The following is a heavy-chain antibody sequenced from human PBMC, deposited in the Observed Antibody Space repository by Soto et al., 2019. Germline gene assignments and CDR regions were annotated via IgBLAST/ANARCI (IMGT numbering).Heavy chain of an antibody. D-gene: IGHD1-7*01. CDR3: ARSYQPPRSADKLNAFDI. J-gene: IGHJ3*02. Sequence: SGGSLRLSCAASGFTFSSYSMNWVRQAPGKGLEWVSSISSSSSYIYYADSVKGRFTISRDNAKNSLYLQMNSLRAEDTAVYYCARSYQPPRSADKLNAFDIWGQGTMVTVSS. CDR1: GFTFSSYS. CDR2: ISSSSSYI. V-gene: IGHV3-21*01.